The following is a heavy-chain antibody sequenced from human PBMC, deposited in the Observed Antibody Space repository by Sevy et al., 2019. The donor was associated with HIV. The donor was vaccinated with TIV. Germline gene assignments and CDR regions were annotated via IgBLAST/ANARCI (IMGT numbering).Heavy chain of an antibody. J-gene: IGHJ6*02. CDR3: ARAMGV. V-gene: IGHV3-7*01. CDR1: GISISSHW. CDR2: INQDGSEI. Sequence: GVSLRLSCVGSGISISSHWMNWVRQSPGKGLEWVANINQDGSEIYYVDSVKGRFTISRENAKNSGYLQMHSLRVEDSGVYYCARAMGVWGQGTTVTVS.